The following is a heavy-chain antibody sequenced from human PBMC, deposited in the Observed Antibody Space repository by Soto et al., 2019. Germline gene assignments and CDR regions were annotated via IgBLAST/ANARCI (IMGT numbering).Heavy chain of an antibody. Sequence: LSQTLSLTCAISVDSVSSNTAAWNWIRSSPSRGLEWLGRTYYRSNWRHDYAVSVKSRITVNPDTSKNHFSLQLNSVTPDDTAVYYCARGVAGSGFDLWGQGTLVTVSS. CDR3: ARGVAGSGFDL. CDR1: VDSVSSNTAA. V-gene: IGHV6-1*01. D-gene: IGHD6-19*01. J-gene: IGHJ4*02. CDR2: TYYRSNWRH.